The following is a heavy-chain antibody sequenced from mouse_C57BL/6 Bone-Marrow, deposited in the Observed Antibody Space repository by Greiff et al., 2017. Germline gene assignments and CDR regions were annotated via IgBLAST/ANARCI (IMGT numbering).Heavy chain of an antibody. V-gene: IGHV3-6*01. D-gene: IGHD1-1*01. CDR2: ISYDGSN. CDR3: ASKKSSPYYYAMDY. CDR1: GYSITSGYY. J-gene: IGHJ4*01. Sequence: ESGPGLVKPSQSLSLTCSVTGYSITSGYYWNWIRQFPGNKLEWMGYISYDGSNNYNPSLKNRISITRDTSKNQFFLKLNSVTPEDTATYYCASKKSSPYYYAMDYWGQGTSVTVSS.